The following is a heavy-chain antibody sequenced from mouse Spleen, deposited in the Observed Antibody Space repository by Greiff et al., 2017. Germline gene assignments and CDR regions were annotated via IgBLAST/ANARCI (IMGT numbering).Heavy chain of an antibody. Sequence: VQLQQSGTVLARPGASVKMSCKTSGYTFTSYWMHWVTQRPGQGLEWIGAIYPGNSDTSYNQKFKGKAKLTAVTSASTAYMELSSLTNEDSAVYYCTRGYYDGSHWYFDVWGAGTTVTVSS. D-gene: IGHD1-1*01. V-gene: IGHV1-5*01. CDR2: IYPGNSDT. CDR3: TRGYYDGSHWYFDV. J-gene: IGHJ1*01. CDR1: GYTFTSYW.